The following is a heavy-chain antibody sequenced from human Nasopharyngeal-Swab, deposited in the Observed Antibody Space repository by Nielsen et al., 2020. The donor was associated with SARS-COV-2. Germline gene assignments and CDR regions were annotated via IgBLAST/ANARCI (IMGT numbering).Heavy chain of an antibody. Sequence: SCTVSGGSISSYYWSWIRQPPGKGLEWIGYIYYSGSTNYNPSLKSRVTISVDTSKNQFSLKLSSVTAADTAVYYCAREGTGSSSWYGGYYYYGMDVWGQGTTVTVSS. V-gene: IGHV4-59*01. D-gene: IGHD6-13*01. CDR1: GGSISSYY. CDR3: AREGTGSSSWYGGYYYYGMDV. CDR2: IYYSGST. J-gene: IGHJ6*02.